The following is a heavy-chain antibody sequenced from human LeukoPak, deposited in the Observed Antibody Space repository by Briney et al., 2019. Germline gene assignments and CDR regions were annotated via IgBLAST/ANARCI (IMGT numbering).Heavy chain of an antibody. CDR2: ISSSSSYI. Sequence: GGSLRLSCAASGFTFSSYSMNWVRQAPGKGLEWVSSISSSSSYIYYADSVKGRFTISRDNAKNSLYLQMNSLRAEDTAVYYCARDRAYDRRNLQLWSRYYHYMDVWGKGTTVTVSS. D-gene: IGHD3-22*01. V-gene: IGHV3-21*01. J-gene: IGHJ6*03. CDR3: ARDRAYDRRNLQLWSRYYHYMDV. CDR1: GFTFSSYS.